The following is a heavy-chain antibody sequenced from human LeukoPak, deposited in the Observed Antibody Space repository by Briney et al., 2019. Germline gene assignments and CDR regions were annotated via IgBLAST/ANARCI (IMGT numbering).Heavy chain of an antibody. D-gene: IGHD2-2*01. CDR3: ARRLTQYDCFDP. J-gene: IGHJ5*02. CDR2: TYYRSTWYN. CDR1: GDSLSSNSVT. Sequence: QTLSLTCAISGDSLSSNSVTWNWIRQSPSRGLEWLGRTYYRSTWYNDYAVSVRGRITVNPDTSKNQFSLHLNSVTPEDTAVYYCARRLTQYDCFDPWGQGILVTVSS. V-gene: IGHV6-1*01.